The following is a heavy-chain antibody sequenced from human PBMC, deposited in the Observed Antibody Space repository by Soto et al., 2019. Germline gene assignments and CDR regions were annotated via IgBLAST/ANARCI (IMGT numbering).Heavy chain of an antibody. V-gene: IGHV4-61*01. CDR3: AARPSYDSSGYYYWFDP. D-gene: IGHD3-22*01. Sequence: SETLSLTCTVSGGSINSGSYYWSWIRQPPGKGLEWIGYIYYSGSTNYNPSLKSRVTISVDTSKNQFSLKLSSVTAADTAVYYCAARPSYDSSGYYYWFDPWGQGTLVTVSS. CDR2: IYYSGST. CDR1: GGSINSGSYY. J-gene: IGHJ5*02.